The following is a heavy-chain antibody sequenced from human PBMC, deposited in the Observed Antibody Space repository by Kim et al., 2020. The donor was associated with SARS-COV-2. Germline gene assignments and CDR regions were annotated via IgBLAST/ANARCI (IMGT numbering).Heavy chain of an antibody. CDR1: GFTFSTFS. CDR2: ISSTGRHT. CDR3: ARTICGSDDYYYGMDV. J-gene: IGHJ6*02. Sequence: GGSLRLSCAASGFTFSTFSMNWVRQAPGKGLEWVASISSTGRHTYYADSMKGRFTISRDNAKNSLYLQMNSLRDEDTAVYYCARTICGSDDYYYGMDVWGQGPTVTVSS. V-gene: IGHV3-21*01. D-gene: IGHD1-26*01.